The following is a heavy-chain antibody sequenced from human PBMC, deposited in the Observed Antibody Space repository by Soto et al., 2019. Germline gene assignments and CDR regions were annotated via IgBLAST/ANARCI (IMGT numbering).Heavy chain of an antibody. D-gene: IGHD2-21*02. CDR2: IYYSGST. V-gene: IGHV4-59*01. CDR1: GGSISSYY. Sequence: SETLSLTCTVSGGSISSYYWSWIRQPPGKGLEWIGYIYYSGSTNYNPSLKSRVTISVDTSKNQFSLKLSSVTAADTAVYYCARGAYCGGDCLSFDYWGQGTLVTVSS. J-gene: IGHJ4*02. CDR3: ARGAYCGGDCLSFDY.